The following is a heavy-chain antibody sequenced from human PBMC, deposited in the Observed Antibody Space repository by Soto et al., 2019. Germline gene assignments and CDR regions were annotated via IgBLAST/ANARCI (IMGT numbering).Heavy chain of an antibody. V-gene: IGHV3-30*18. D-gene: IGHD6-13*01. CDR1: GFTFSSYG. Sequence: PGGSLRLSCAASGFTFSSYGMHWVRQAPGKGLEWVAVISYDGSNKYYADSVKGRFTTSRDNSKNTLYLQMNSLRAEDTAVYYCAKDTQGAAGTPWFDPWGQGTLVTVSS. J-gene: IGHJ5*02. CDR2: ISYDGSNK. CDR3: AKDTQGAAGTPWFDP.